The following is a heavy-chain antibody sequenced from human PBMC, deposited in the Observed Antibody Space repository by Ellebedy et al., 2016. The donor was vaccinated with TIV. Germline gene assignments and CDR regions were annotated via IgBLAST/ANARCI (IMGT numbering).Heavy chain of an antibody. V-gene: IGHV1-18*01. CDR3: ARDRASMTMILVEFYYYAMDV. CDR1: GYTSNKYG. Sequence: ASVKVSCKASGYTSNKYGITWVRQAPGQGLEWMGWISAYNGNTNYARKLQGRVTMTTDTSTSTAYMELTSLRSDDTAVYYCARDRASMTMILVEFYYYAMDVWGQGTTVIVSS. CDR2: ISAYNGNT. D-gene: IGHD3-22*01. J-gene: IGHJ6*02.